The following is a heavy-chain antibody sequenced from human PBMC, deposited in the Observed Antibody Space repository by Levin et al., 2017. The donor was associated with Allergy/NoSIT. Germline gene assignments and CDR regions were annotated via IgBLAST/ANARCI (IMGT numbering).Heavy chain of an antibody. CDR2: IIPIPGTA. D-gene: IGHD2-15*01. J-gene: IGHJ4*02. V-gene: IGHV1-69*16. Sequence: KISCKASGDTFSSYTISWVRQAPGQGLEWMGGIIPIPGTANYAQKFQGRVTITADESTSTAYMELSSLRSEDTAMYYCARAYCSGVAGYNNLDYWGQGTLVIVSS. CDR1: GDTFSSYT. CDR3: ARAYCSGVAGYNNLDY.